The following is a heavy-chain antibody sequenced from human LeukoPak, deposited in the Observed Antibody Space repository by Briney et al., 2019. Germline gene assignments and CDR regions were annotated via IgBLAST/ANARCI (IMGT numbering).Heavy chain of an antibody. CDR1: GYTFIGYY. J-gene: IGHJ5*02. V-gene: IGHV1-2*02. D-gene: IGHD3-22*01. CDR2: INPNSGGT. CDR3: ARDLEYYYDSSGYYWFDP. Sequence: EASVKVSCKASGYTFIGYYMHWVRQAPGQGLEWMGWINPNSGGTNYAQKFQGRVTMTRDTSISTAYMELSRLRSDDTAVYYCARDLEYYYDSSGYYWFDPWGQGTLVTVSS.